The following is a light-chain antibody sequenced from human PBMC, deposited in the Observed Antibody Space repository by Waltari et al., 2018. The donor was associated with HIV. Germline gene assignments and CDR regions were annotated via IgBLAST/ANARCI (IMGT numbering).Light chain of an antibody. V-gene: IGKV1-39*01. CDR2: AAS. Sequence: DIQMTQSPLSLSASVGDSVPIACRASQSVSSYLNWYHQKPGGAPKLLIYAASVLERGVPPRFSGSGSGTDFTLTITGLQSEDIGIYFCQEASSSPFTFGPGTKVELK. CDR1: QSVSSY. J-gene: IGKJ3*01. CDR3: QEASSSPFT.